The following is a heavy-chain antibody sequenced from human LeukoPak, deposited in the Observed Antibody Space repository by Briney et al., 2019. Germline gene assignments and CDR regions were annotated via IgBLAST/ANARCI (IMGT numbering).Heavy chain of an antibody. CDR3: ARESALLWFGELRYFDY. V-gene: IGHV1-18*01. J-gene: IGHJ4*02. CDR1: GYTFTSYG. Sequence: ASVQVSCKASGYTFTSYGISWVRQAPGQGLEWMGWISAYNGNTNYAQKLQGRVTMTTDTSTSTAYMELRSLRSDDTAVYYCARESALLWFGELRYFDYWGQGTLVTVSS. CDR2: ISAYNGNT. D-gene: IGHD3-10*01.